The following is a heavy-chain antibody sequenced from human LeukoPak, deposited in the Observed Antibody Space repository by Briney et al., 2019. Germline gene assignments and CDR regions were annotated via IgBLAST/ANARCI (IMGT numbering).Heavy chain of an antibody. Sequence: GASVKVSCKASGGTFSSYAISWVRQAPGQGLEWMGRIIPILGIANYAQKFQGRVTITADKSTSTAYMELSSLRSEDTAVYYCARAVRKGGYSYGGDAFDIWGQGTMVTVSS. J-gene: IGHJ3*02. V-gene: IGHV1-69*04. D-gene: IGHD5-18*01. CDR3: ARAVRKGGYSYGGDAFDI. CDR1: GGTFSSYA. CDR2: IIPILGIA.